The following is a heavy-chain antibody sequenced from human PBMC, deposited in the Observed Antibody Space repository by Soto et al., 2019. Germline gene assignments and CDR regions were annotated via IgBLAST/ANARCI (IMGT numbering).Heavy chain of an antibody. CDR1: GFTFSSYA. D-gene: IGHD3-3*01. CDR2: ISGSGGST. Sequence: GGSLRLSCAASGFTFSSYAMSWVRQAPGKGLEWVSAISGSGGSTYYADSVKGRFTISRDNSKNTLYLQMNSLRAEDTAVYYCANSITIFGVVKLGAFDIWGQGTMVTVSS. V-gene: IGHV3-23*01. J-gene: IGHJ3*02. CDR3: ANSITIFGVVKLGAFDI.